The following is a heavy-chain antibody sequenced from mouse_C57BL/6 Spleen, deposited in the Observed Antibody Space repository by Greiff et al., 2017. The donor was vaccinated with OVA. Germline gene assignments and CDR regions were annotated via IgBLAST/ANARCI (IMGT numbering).Heavy chain of an antibody. CDR2: ISYAGSN. CDR1: GYSITSGYY. Sequence: EVQLVESGPGLVKPSQSLSLTCSVTGYSITSGYYWNWIRQFPGNKLEWMGYISYAGSNNYNPSLKNRISITRNTSKNQFFLKLNSVPTEDTATYYCAEDDCGHWYFDVGGTGTTVTVSS. CDR3: AEDDCGHWYFDV. V-gene: IGHV3-6*01. J-gene: IGHJ1*03. D-gene: IGHD2-13*01.